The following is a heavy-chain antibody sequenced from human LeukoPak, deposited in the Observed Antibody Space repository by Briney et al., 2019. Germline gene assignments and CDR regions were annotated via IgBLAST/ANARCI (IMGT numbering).Heavy chain of an antibody. CDR1: GSSISSGGYY. CDR2: IYYSGST. Sequence: PSETLSLTCTVSGSSISSGGYYWSWIRQHPGKGLEWIGYIYYSGSTYYNPSLKSRVTISVDTSKNQFSLKLSSVTAADTAVYYCARGGSSGGGFDYWGQGTLVTVSS. D-gene: IGHD6-13*01. V-gene: IGHV4-31*03. J-gene: IGHJ4*02. CDR3: ARGGSSGGGFDY.